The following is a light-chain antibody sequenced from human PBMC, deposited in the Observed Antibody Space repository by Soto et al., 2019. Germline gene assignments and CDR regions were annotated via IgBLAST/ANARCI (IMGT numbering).Light chain of an antibody. Sequence: EVVMTQSPATLSLSPGERATLSCRASQSVSRNLAWYQQKPGQAPRLLIYGAFTRATGIPARFSGSGSGTEFTLTISSLKSEDFAVYYCQQYNNWTRTFGQGTKVDIK. CDR1: QSVSRN. J-gene: IGKJ1*01. V-gene: IGKV3-15*01. CDR3: QQYNNWTRT. CDR2: GAF.